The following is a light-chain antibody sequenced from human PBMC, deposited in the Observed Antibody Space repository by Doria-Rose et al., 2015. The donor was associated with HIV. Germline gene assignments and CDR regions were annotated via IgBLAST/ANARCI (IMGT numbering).Light chain of an antibody. CDR2: AAS. Sequence: DIRVTQSPSPLSASIGDRVTITCRASQTVSTYLNWFQQEPGKAPKLLIYAASRLQSGVPSRFSGGGAGTDFTLTISGLQPGDFATYYCQQTYSSPPWTFGQGTKVEMK. CDR1: QTVSTY. J-gene: IGKJ1*01. V-gene: IGKV1-39*01. CDR3: QQTYSSPPWT.